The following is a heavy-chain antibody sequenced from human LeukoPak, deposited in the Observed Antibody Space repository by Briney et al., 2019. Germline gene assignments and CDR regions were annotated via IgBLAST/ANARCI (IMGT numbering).Heavy chain of an antibody. CDR3: ARDVPGSGYSGDF. CDR1: GFTFSSYA. CDR2: ISGSGGST. Sequence: RPGGSLRLSCAASGFTFSSYAMSWVRQAPGKGLEWVSAISGSGGSTYYADSVKGRFTISRDNAKNSLYLQMNSLRAEDTAVYYCARDVPGSGYSGDFWGQGTLVTVSS. D-gene: IGHD3-3*01. V-gene: IGHV3-23*01. J-gene: IGHJ4*02.